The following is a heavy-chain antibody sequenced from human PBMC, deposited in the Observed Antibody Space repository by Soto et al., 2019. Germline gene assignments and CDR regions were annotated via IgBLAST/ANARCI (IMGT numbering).Heavy chain of an antibody. D-gene: IGHD3-22*01. V-gene: IGHV3-23*01. CDR1: GFTFSSYA. Sequence: GGSLRLSCAASGFTFSSYAMSGVRQTPGKGLEWVSAVLGGGGSTFYADSVKGRFTISRDNSKNTVYLQMSSLRVEDTAVYYCVKGEYYYDSSGYYPFDYWGQGTLVTVSS. CDR2: VLGGGGST. J-gene: IGHJ4*02. CDR3: VKGEYYYDSSGYYPFDY.